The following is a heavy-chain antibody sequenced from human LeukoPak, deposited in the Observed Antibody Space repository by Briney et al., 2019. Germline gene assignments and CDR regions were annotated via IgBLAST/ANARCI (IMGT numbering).Heavy chain of an antibody. CDR1: GGSISSGSYY. J-gene: IGHJ4*02. D-gene: IGHD6-19*01. CDR3: ARTSGYSSGWYMDYFDY. CDR2: IYTSGST. V-gene: IGHV4-61*02. Sequence: SQTLSLTCTVSGGSISSGSYYWSWIRQPAGKGLEWIVRIYTSGSTNYNPSLKSRVTISVDTSKNPFSLKLSSVTAADTAVYYCARTSGYSSGWYMDYFDYWGQGTLVTVSS.